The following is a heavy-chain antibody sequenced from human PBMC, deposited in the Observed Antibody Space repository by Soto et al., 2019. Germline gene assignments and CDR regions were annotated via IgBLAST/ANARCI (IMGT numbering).Heavy chain of an antibody. CDR2: TWYDGSSK. Sequence: QVQLVESGGGVVQPGRSLRLSCAASGFTFNDYGIHWVRQAPGKGLEWVAVTWYDGSSKFYTDSVRGRFTISRDNSKNTXYXXMDSLRAEDTAVYYCARNPPVYSSSTLYYFHGMDVWGQGTTVTVSS. CDR3: ARNPPVYSSSTLYYFHGMDV. D-gene: IGHD6-13*01. J-gene: IGHJ6*02. CDR1: GFTFNDYG. V-gene: IGHV3-33*01.